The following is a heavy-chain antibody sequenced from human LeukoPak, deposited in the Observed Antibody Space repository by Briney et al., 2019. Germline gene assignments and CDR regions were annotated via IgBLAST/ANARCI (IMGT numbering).Heavy chain of an antibody. CDR1: GFIFSTFT. D-gene: IGHD3-22*01. J-gene: IGHJ4*02. Sequence: GGSLRLSCGASGFIFSTFTMTWVRQAPGQGLEWVSSISASSSNLHYADSLKGRFITSRDNTRNSLYLQMNSLRAEDTAVYYCARIRYFDGSGFYAFDWWGQGTLVTVSS. CDR3: ARIRYFDGSGFYAFDW. CDR2: ISASSSNL. V-gene: IGHV3-21*01.